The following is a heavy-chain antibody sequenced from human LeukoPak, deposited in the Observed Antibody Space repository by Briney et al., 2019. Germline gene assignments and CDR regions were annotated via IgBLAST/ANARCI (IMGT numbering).Heavy chain of an antibody. Sequence: GGSLRLSCAASGFTFSSYAMSWVRQAPGKGLEWVSAISGSGGSTYYADSVKGRFTISRDNSKNTLYLQMNSLRAEDTAVHYCAKPGAYGSGSYTENWGQGTLVTVSS. J-gene: IGHJ4*02. D-gene: IGHD3-10*01. V-gene: IGHV3-23*01. CDR1: GFTFSSYA. CDR2: ISGSGGST. CDR3: AKPGAYGSGSYTEN.